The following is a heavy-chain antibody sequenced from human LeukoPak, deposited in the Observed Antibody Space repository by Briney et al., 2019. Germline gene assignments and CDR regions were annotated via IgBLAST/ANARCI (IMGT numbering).Heavy chain of an antibody. J-gene: IGHJ6*02. CDR3: ARDSLYSSSWTLYYYYGMDV. CDR2: IYYSGST. V-gene: IGHV4-30-4*01. CDR1: GGSISSGDYY. Sequence: SGTLSLTCTVSGGSISSGDYYWSWIRQPPGKGLEWIGYIYYSGSTYYNPSLKSRVTISVDTSKNQFSLKLSSVTAADTAVYCCARDSLYSSSWTLYYYYGMDVWGQGTTVTVSS. D-gene: IGHD6-13*01.